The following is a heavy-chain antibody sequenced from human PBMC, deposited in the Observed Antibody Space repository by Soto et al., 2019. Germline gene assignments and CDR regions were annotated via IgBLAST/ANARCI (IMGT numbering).Heavy chain of an antibody. Sequence: EVQLLESGGGLVQPGGSLRLSCAASGFTFSSYAMSWVRQAPGKGLEWVSAISGSGGSTYYADSVKGRFTITRDNSKNTLYLQMNSLRADDTAVYYCAKDFDIVVVPAANNPLPYYYWGQGTLVTVSS. CDR3: AKDFDIVVVPAANNPLPYYY. CDR1: GFTFSSYA. CDR2: ISGSGGST. J-gene: IGHJ4*02. V-gene: IGHV3-23*01. D-gene: IGHD2-2*01.